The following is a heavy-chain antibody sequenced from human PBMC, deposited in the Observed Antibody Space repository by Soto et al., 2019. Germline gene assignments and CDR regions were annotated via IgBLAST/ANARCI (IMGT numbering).Heavy chain of an antibody. Sequence: PSETLSLTCTVSGGSISSTDYYWGWIRQPPGKGLEWIGSVYISGSTYYNPSLKSRVTISVDTSKKQFSLKLDSVTAADTAMYFCATYGDYATYHFDYWGQGTLVTVS. J-gene: IGHJ4*02. V-gene: IGHV4-39*01. CDR1: GGSISSTDYY. D-gene: IGHD4-17*01. CDR3: ATYGDYATYHFDY. CDR2: VYISGST.